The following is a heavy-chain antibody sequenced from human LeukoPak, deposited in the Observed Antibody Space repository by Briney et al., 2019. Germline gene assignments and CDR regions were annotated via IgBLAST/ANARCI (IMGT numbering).Heavy chain of an antibody. CDR1: GGSISSGGYY. V-gene: IGHV4-61*08. D-gene: IGHD3-22*01. Sequence: SETLSLTCTVSGGSISSGGYYWSWIRQPPGRGLEWIGYIYYSGSSNYNPSLKSRVTLSVNTSKNQFSLKVSSVTAADTAVYYCARGESSGSNWFDPWGQGTLVTVSS. CDR2: IYYSGSS. CDR3: ARGESSGSNWFDP. J-gene: IGHJ5*02.